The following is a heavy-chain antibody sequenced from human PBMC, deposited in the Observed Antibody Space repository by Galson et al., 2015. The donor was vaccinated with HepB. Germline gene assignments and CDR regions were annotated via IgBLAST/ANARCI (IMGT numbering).Heavy chain of an antibody. J-gene: IGHJ5*02. D-gene: IGHD5-12*01. CDR3: ARANSGYDWGDWFDP. CDR1: GYTFTGYY. V-gene: IGHV1-2*02. CDR2: INPNSGGT. Sequence: SCKASGYTFTGYYMHWVRQAPGQGLEWMGWINPNSGGTNYAQKFQGRVTMTRDTSISTAYMELSRLRSDDTAVYYCARANSGYDWGDWFDPWGQGTLVTVSS.